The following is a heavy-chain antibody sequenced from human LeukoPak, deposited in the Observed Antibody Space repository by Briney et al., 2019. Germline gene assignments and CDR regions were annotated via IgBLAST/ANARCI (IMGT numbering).Heavy chain of an antibody. CDR2: IIPILGIA. D-gene: IGHD4-17*01. CDR1: GVTFSSYA. J-gene: IGHJ4*02. V-gene: IGHV1-69*04. Sequence: GASVKVSCKASGVTFSSYAISWVRQAPGQGLEWMGRIIPILGIANYAQKFQGRVTITADKSTSTAYMELSSLRSEDTAVYYCARGLTVTTRYYFDYWGQGTLVTVSS. CDR3: ARGLTVTTRYYFDY.